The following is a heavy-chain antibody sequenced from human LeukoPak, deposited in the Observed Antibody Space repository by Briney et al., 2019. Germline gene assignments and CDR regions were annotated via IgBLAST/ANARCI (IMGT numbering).Heavy chain of an antibody. D-gene: IGHD5-18*01. CDR1: GFTFSSYS. J-gene: IGHJ4*02. CDR3: ARERYTYGFDY. CDR2: ISVSSSYI. V-gene: IGHV3-21*01. Sequence: GGSLRLSCAASGFTFSSYSMNWVRQAPGKGLGWVSSISVSSSYIQYADSVKGRFTISRDNAKNSLYLQMNSLRAEDTAVYYCARERYTYGFDYWGQGTLVTVSS.